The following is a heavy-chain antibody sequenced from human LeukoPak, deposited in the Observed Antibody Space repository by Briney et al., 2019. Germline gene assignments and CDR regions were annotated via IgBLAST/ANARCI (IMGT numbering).Heavy chain of an antibody. CDR3: ATGGSDYYYYYMDV. V-gene: IGHV1-8*01. D-gene: IGHD3-10*01. Sequence: ASVKVSCKASGYTFTSYDINWLRQATGQGLEWMGWMNPNSGNTGYAQKFQGRVTMTRNTSISTAYMELSSLRSEDTAVYYCATGGSDYYYYYMDVWGKGTTVTVSS. J-gene: IGHJ6*03. CDR1: GYTFTSYD. CDR2: MNPNSGNT.